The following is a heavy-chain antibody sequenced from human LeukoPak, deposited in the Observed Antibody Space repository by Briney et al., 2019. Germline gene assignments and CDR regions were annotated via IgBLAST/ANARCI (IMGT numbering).Heavy chain of an antibody. Sequence: GGSLRLSCPAYGFTFSTYAMTWVRQPAGRGLEWVSLISRGGDVTYYADSVKGRFTISRDSSKDTLYLQMHSLRAEDTAVYYCAARPGEVAVPYDYWGQGTLVTVSS. CDR1: GFTFSTYA. V-gene: IGHV3-23*01. J-gene: IGHJ4*02. D-gene: IGHD2-15*01. CDR2: ISRGGDVT. CDR3: AARPGEVAVPYDY.